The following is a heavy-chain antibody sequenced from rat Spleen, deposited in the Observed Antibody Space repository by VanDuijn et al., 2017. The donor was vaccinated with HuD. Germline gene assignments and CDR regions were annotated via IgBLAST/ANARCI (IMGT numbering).Heavy chain of an antibody. CDR2: INPYSGGT. V-gene: IGHV1-38*01. J-gene: IGHJ4*01. CDR3: ARPEYRDNYGVMDA. CDR1: GYTFTDYI. Sequence: QVQLLQSGAALVKPGDSVKMSCKASGYTFTDYIIHWVKQSHGKSLEWIGYINPYSGGTNYNEKFKSKATLTVDKSSSTAYMEFSRLTSEDSAIYYGARPEYRDNYGVMDAWGQGASVTVSS. D-gene: IGHD1-5*01.